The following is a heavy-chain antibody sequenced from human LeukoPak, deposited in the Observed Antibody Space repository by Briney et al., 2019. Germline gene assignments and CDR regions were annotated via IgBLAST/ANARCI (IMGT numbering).Heavy chain of an antibody. J-gene: IGHJ5*02. V-gene: IGHV1-18*01. D-gene: IGHD6-13*01. Sequence: ASVTVSCTASGYTFTSYGISRVRQAPGQGLEWMGWISAYNGNTNYAQKLQGGVTMTTDTSTSTAYMELRSLRSDDTAVYYCARKGYSSSWKNWFDPWGQGTLVTVSS. CDR3: ARKGYSSSWKNWFDP. CDR2: ISAYNGNT. CDR1: GYTFTSYG.